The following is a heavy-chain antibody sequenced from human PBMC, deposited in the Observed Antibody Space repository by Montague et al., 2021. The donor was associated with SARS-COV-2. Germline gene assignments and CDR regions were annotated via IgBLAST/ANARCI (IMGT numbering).Heavy chain of an antibody. CDR3: ARGYGTTVVTRAFDY. V-gene: IGHV2-70*01. J-gene: IGHJ4*02. Sequence: PALVKPTQTLTLTCTFSGFSPSTSGMCVSWIRQPPGKALEWLTLIDWDDDKYYSTSLKTRLTISKDTSKNQVVLTMTNMDPVDTATYYCARGYGTTVVTRAFDYWGQGTLVTVSS. CDR2: IDWDDDK. CDR1: GFSPSTSGMC. D-gene: IGHD4-23*01.